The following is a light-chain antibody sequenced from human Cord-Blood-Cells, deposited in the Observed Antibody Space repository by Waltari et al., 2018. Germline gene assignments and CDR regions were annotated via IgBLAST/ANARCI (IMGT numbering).Light chain of an antibody. V-gene: IGKV1-39*01. Sequence: GDRVTITCRASQSISSYLNWYQQKPGKAPKLLIYAASSLQSGVPSRFSGSGSGTDFTLTISSMQPEDFATYYYQQSYSTPLTVGGGTKVEIK. CDR1: QSISSY. CDR3: QQSYSTPLT. CDR2: AAS. J-gene: IGKJ4*01.